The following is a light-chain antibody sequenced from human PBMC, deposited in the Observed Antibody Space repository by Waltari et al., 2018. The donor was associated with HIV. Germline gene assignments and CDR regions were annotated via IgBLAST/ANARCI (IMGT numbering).Light chain of an antibody. CDR2: GNN. CDR1: SSNIGAGYD. CDR3: QSFDRSLSAWV. V-gene: IGLV1-40*01. Sequence: QSVLTQPPSVSGAPGQRVTISCTGSSSNIGAGYDVHWYQQLPGTAPHLLIYGNNNRPSGVPDRFSGSKSDTSASLAITGLQAEDEADYYCQSFDRSLSAWVFGGGTKLTVL. J-gene: IGLJ2*01.